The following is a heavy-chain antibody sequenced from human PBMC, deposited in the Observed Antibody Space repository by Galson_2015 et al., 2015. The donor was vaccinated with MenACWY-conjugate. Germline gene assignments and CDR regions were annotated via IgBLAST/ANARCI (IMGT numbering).Heavy chain of an antibody. J-gene: IGHJ4*02. CDR2: IGWDDDK. V-gene: IGHV2-70*04. Sequence: PALVKPTQTLTLTCTFSGFSLSTSVVRVSWIRQPPGKALEWLARIGWDDDKFYSTSLKTRLTISKDTSKTQVVLTMTNMDPVDTATYYCARDVDTAMGYYFDYWGQGTLVTVSS. CDR3: ARDVDTAMGYYFDY. D-gene: IGHD5-18*01. CDR1: GFSLSTSVVR.